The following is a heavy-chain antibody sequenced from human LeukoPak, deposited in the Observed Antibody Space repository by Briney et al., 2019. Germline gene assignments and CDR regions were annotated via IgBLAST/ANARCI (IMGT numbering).Heavy chain of an antibody. D-gene: IGHD4-23*01. CDR1: AGSISSGSYY. CDR3: AREEDYGGNSGNDY. Sequence: NSSQTLSLTCTVFAGSISSGSYYWSWIRQPAGKGLEWIGRIYTSGSTNYNPSFKSRVTISVDTSKNQFSLKLSSVTAADTAVYYCAREEDYGGNSGNDYWGQGTLVTVSS. J-gene: IGHJ4*02. V-gene: IGHV4-61*02. CDR2: IYTSGST.